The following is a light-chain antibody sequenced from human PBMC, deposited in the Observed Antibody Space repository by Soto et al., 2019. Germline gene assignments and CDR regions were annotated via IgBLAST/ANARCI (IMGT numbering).Light chain of an antibody. J-gene: IGLJ1*01. Sequence: QSVLTQPASVSGSPGQSIAISCTGTTSDVGGYNYVSWYQQHPGKVPKLLIHEVSNRPSGVSNRFSGSKSGNTASLTISGRQAEDEADYYCLSKTSTISYVFGTGTKVTVL. V-gene: IGLV2-14*01. CDR2: EVS. CDR3: LSKTSTISYV. CDR1: TSDVGGYNY.